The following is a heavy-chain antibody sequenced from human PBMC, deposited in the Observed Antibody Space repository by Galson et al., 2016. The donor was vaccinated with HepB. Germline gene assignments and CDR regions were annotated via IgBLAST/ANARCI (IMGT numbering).Heavy chain of an antibody. V-gene: IGHV1-46*01. CDR2: INPSSGYT. CDR1: EDTFSNYY. CDR3: ARTSVKKIRGYSYGSYYGMDV. D-gene: IGHD5-18*01. J-gene: IGHJ6*02. Sequence: SVKVSCKASEDTFSNYYLHWVRQAPGQGPDWMGAINPSSGYTSYDPHFQGRVVMTSDTSTTTVYMEVSSLRSEDTAVYYCARTSVKKIRGYSYGSYYGMDVWGQGTTVTVSS.